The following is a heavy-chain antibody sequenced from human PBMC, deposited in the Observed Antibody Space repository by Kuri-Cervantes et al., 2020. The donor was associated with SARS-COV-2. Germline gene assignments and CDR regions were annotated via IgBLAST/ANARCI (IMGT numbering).Heavy chain of an antibody. CDR3: ARGVPYSSGYLLDY. J-gene: IGHJ4*02. D-gene: IGHD3-22*01. V-gene: IGHV1-18*01. CDR2: ISAYNGNT. CDR1: GGTFSSYG. Sequence: ASVKVSCKASGGTFSSYGISWVRQAPGQGLEWMGWISAYNGNTNYAQKLQGRVTMTTDTSTSTAYMELRSLRSDDTAVYYCARGVPYSSGYLLDYWGQGTLVTVSS.